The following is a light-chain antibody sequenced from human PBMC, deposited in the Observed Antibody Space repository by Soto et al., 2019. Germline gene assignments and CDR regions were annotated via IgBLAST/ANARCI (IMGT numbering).Light chain of an antibody. Sequence: EIVLTQSPAPLSLSPVEIATLSCRASQSVSSNLAWYQQKPGQAPRLLIYGASTRATGIPARFSGSGSGTDFTLTISRLEPEDFAVYYCQQYGSSGTFGQGTKVDIK. CDR1: QSVSSN. J-gene: IGKJ1*01. V-gene: IGKV3-20*01. CDR3: QQYGSSGT. CDR2: GAS.